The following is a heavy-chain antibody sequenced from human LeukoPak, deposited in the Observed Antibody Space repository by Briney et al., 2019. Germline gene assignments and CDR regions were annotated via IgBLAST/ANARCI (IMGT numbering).Heavy chain of an antibody. Sequence: ASVKVSCKASGYTFTGYYMHWVRQAPGQGLKWMGWINPNSGGTNYAQKFQGRVTMTRDTSISTAYMELSRLRSDDTAVYYCARAVGVVVPAAMGPWGQGTLVTVSS. CDR3: ARAVGVVVPAAMGP. V-gene: IGHV1-2*02. D-gene: IGHD2-2*01. CDR2: INPNSGGT. CDR1: GYTFTGYY. J-gene: IGHJ5*02.